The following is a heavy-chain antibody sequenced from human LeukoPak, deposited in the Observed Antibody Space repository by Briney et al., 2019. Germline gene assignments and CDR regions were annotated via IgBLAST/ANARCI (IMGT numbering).Heavy chain of an antibody. CDR3: ARYSSSWHYFDY. CDR1: GGSISSYY. J-gene: IGHJ4*02. V-gene: IGHV4-59*08. CDR2: IYYSGST. Sequence: SETLSLTRTVSGGSISSYYWSWIRQPPGKGLEWIGYIYYSGSTNYNPSLKSRVTISVDTSKNQFSLKLSSVTAADTAVYYCARYSSSWHYFDYWGQGTLVTVSS. D-gene: IGHD6-13*01.